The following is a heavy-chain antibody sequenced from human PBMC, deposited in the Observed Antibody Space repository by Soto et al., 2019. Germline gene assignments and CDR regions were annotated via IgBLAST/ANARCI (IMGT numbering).Heavy chain of an antibody. D-gene: IGHD3-3*01. CDR3: ARDLVGSGYHNWFDP. CDR1: GGSISSYY. CDR2: IYTSGST. V-gene: IGHV4-4*07. Sequence: QVQLQESGPGLVKPSETLSLTCTVSGGSISSYYWSWIRQPAGKGLEWIGRIYTSGSTNYNPSLRSRVTMSVDTSKNQFSLKRSSVTAADTALYYCARDLVGSGYHNWFDPWGQGTLVTVSS. J-gene: IGHJ5*02.